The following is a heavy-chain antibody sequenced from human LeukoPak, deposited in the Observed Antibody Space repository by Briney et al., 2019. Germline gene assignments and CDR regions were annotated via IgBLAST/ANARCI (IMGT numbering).Heavy chain of an antibody. CDR3: ARGDRHYYYYYGMDV. CDR2: ISYDGSNK. Sequence: GGSLTLSCAPSGFTLSSYAMQWVRHAPDKALEGVAVISYDGSNKYYADSVKGRFTISRDNSKNSLYLQMNSLRAEDTAVYYCARGDRHYYYYYGMDVWGQGTTVTVSS. V-gene: IGHV3-30*04. CDR1: GFTLSSYA. J-gene: IGHJ6*02.